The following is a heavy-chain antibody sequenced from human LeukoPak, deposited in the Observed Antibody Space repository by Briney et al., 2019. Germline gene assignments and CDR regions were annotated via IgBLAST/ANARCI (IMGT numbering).Heavy chain of an antibody. D-gene: IGHD3-3*01. V-gene: IGHV1-2*02. CDR3: ARGVVNYLVWGDAFDI. CDR2: INPNSGGT. CDR1: GYTFTGYY. Sequence: GASVKVSCKASGYTFTGYYMHWVRQAPGQGLEWMGWINPNSGGTNYAQKFQGRVTMTRDTSISTAYMELSRLRSDDTAVYYCARGVVNYLVWGDAFDIRGQGTMVTVSS. J-gene: IGHJ3*02.